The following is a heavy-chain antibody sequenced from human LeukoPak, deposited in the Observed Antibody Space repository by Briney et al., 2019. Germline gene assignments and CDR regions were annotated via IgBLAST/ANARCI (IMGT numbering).Heavy chain of an antibody. CDR1: GFTFSSYS. D-gene: IGHD2-2*01. J-gene: IGHJ6*03. CDR2: ISSSSSTI. V-gene: IGHV3-48*01. CDR3: ARLEDCSSTSWCYYYYMDV. Sequence: GGSLRLSCAASGFTFSSYSMNWVRQAPGKGLEWVSYISSSSSTIYYADSVKGRFTISRDNAKNSLYLQMNSLRAEDTAVYYCARLEDCSSTSWCYYYYMDVWGKGTTVTVSS.